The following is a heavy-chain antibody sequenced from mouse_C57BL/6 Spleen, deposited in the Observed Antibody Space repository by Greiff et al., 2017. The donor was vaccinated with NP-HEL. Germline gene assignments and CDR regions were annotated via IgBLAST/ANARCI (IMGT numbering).Heavy chain of an antibody. J-gene: IGHJ2*01. Sequence: QVQLQQPGAELVKPGASVKLSCKASGYTFTSYWMQWVKQRPGQGLEWIGEIDPSDSYTNYNQKFKDKATLTVDTSSSTAYMQLSSLTSEDSAVYYCARPSFDYWGQGTTLTVSS. CDR1: GYTFTSYW. CDR3: ARPSFDY. V-gene: IGHV1-50*01. CDR2: IDPSDSYT.